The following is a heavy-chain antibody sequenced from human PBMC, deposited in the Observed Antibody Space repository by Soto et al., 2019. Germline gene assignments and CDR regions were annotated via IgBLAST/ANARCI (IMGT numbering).Heavy chain of an antibody. CDR2: ISAYNGNT. V-gene: IGHV1-18*01. CDR3: AGYSSSSAQYYYYGMDV. D-gene: IGHD6-6*01. CDR1: GYTFTSYG. Sequence: GASVTVSCKASGYTFTSYGISWVRQAPGQGLEWMGWISAYNGNTNYAQKLQGRVTMTTDTSTSTAYMELRSLRSDDTAVYYCAGYSSSSAQYYYYGMDVWGQGTTVTVSS. J-gene: IGHJ6*02.